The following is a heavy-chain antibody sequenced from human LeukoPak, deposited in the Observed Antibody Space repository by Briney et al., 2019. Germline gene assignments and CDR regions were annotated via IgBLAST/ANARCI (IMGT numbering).Heavy chain of an antibody. J-gene: IGHJ4*02. CDR2: INPSGGST. CDR1: GFTFTNYN. V-gene: IGHV1-46*01. Sequence: ASVKVSCKASGFTFTNYNMHWVRQAPGQGLDWMGVINPSGGSTSYAQKFQGRVTMTRDTSTRTVYMQLSRLRSEDTAVYYCARRGIGYYFVYWGQGSLVTVSS. CDR3: ARRGIGYYFVY. D-gene: IGHD3-16*01.